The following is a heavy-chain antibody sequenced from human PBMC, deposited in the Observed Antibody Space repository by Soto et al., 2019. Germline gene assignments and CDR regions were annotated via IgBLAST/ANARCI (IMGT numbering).Heavy chain of an antibody. V-gene: IGHV4-34*01. CDR2: INHSGST. D-gene: IGHD3-22*01. CDR3: ARTRGIVVVITPYYYYYGMAV. Sequence: PSETLSLTCAVYGGSFSGYYWSWIRQPPGKGLEWIGEINHSGSTNYNPSLKSRVTISVDTSKNQFSLKLSSVTAADTAVYYCARTRGIVVVITPYYYYYGMAVWGQGTTVTVSS. J-gene: IGHJ6*02. CDR1: GGSFSGYY.